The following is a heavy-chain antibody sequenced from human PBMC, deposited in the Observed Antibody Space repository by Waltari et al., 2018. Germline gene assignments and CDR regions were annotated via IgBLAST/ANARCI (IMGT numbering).Heavy chain of an antibody. CDR3: ARESSSFSNYISYGMDV. CDR1: GFSFSSYW. J-gene: IGHJ6*02. D-gene: IGHD4-4*01. CDR2: IKQDGSEK. V-gene: IGHV3-7*01. Sequence: EVQLVESGGGLVQPGGSLRLSCAASGFSFSSYWMTWVRQTPGRGLKWVANIKQDGSEKNYVDSVKGRFTISRDNANNSLHLQMHSLRAEDTAVYSCARESSSFSNYISYGMDVWGQGTTVTVAS.